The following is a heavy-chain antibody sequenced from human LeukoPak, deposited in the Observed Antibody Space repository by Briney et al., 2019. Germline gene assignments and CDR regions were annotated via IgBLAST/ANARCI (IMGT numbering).Heavy chain of an antibody. CDR2: IIPIFGTA. Sequence: SVKVSCKASGGTFSSYAISWVRQAPGQGLEWTGGIIPIFGTANYAQKFQGRVTITADKSTSTAYMELSSLRSEDTAVYYCARHVRIAAAHNWFDPWGQGTLVTVSS. V-gene: IGHV1-69*06. CDR3: ARHVRIAAAHNWFDP. J-gene: IGHJ5*02. CDR1: GGTFSSYA. D-gene: IGHD6-13*01.